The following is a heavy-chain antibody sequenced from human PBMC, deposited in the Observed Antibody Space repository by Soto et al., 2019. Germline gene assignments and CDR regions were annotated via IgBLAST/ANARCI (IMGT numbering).Heavy chain of an antibody. V-gene: IGHV1-69*12. Sequence: QVQLVQSGAEVKKPGSSVKVSCKASGGTFSSYAISWVRQAPGQGLEWMGGIISIFGTADYAQKFQGRVTITADESTSTAYMELSSMRSEDTAVYYCAAAREVRYYYYGMDVWGQGTTVTVSS. D-gene: IGHD1-26*01. J-gene: IGHJ6*02. CDR1: GGTFSSYA. CDR2: IISIFGTA. CDR3: AAAREVRYYYYGMDV.